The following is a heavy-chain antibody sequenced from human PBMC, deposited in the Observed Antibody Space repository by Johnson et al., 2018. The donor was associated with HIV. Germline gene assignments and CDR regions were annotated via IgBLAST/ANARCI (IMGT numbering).Heavy chain of an antibody. CDR1: GFTFDDYG. V-gene: IGHV3-20*04. Sequence: VQLVESGGGVVRPGESLRLSCAASGFTFDDYGMSWVRQAPGKGLAWVSGINWNGGTIGYADSVKGRFTIPRDNAKNSLYLQMSSLRAEDTAVYYCAKQWGVSANGDQENDAFDIWGQGTMVTVSS. CDR2: INWNGGTI. D-gene: IGHD4-17*01. CDR3: AKQWGVSANGDQENDAFDI. J-gene: IGHJ3*02.